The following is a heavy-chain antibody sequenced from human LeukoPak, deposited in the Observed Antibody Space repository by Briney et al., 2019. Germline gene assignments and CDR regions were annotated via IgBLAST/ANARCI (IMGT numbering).Heavy chain of an antibody. CDR2: ISPNSGGT. Sequence: GASVKVSCKASGYTFTGYYIHWVRQAPGQGLEWMGWISPNSGGTNYAQKFQGRVTMTRDTSISTAYMELIRLRSDDAAVYYCARGGGNYVYFDYWGQGTLVTVSS. CDR1: GYTFTGYY. V-gene: IGHV1-2*02. D-gene: IGHD1-26*01. J-gene: IGHJ4*02. CDR3: ARGGGNYVYFDY.